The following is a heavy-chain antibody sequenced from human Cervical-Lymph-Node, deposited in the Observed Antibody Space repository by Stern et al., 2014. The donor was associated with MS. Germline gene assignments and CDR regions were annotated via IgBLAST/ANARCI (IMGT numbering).Heavy chain of an antibody. CDR1: GYSFPAYW. V-gene: IGHV5-51*01. CDR2: IFPGASDI. J-gene: IGHJ6*02. CDR3: ARQEGSRHYGLDV. Sequence: EDQLVESGAAVKKSGESLKISCKGSGYSFPAYWIAWVRQMPGQGLEWMGVIFPGASDIRYSPAFQGKVTISADKSTRTAYLQWSSLKASDTAMYYCARQEGSRHYGLDVWGQGTTVTVSS. D-gene: IGHD6-6*01.